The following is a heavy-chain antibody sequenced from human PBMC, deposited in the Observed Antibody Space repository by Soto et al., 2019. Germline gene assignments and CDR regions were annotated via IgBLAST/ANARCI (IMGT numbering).Heavy chain of an antibody. CDR1: GGTFSSYA. J-gene: IGHJ4*02. CDR3: AGDALYYDILTGYYF. V-gene: IGHV1-69*01. CDR2: IIHIFGTA. D-gene: IGHD3-9*01. Sequence: QVQLVQSGAEVKKPGSSVKVSCKASGGTFSSYAISWVRQAPGQGLEWMGGIIHIFGTANYAQKFQGRVTITADESTSTAYMELRSLRSEDTAVYYCAGDALYYDILTGYYFWGQGTLVTVSS.